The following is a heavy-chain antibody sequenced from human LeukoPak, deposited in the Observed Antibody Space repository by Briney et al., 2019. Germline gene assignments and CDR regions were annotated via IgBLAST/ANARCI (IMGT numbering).Heavy chain of an antibody. D-gene: IGHD6-13*01. J-gene: IGHJ6*02. V-gene: IGHV3-21*01. Sequence: AGGSLRLSCTASGFTFSSYRMNWVRQAPGKGLEWVSSISSRGSYKYDADSGRGRFTISRDNAKNSLYLLMNSPRAEDTAVYYCARDGIAAVGAGDYNYYGMDVWGQGTTVTVSS. CDR2: ISSRGSYK. CDR1: GFTFSSYR. CDR3: ARDGIAAVGAGDYNYYGMDV.